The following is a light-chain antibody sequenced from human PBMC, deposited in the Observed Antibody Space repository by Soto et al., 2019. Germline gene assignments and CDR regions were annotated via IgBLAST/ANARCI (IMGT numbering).Light chain of an antibody. CDR1: QSVSSY. CDR2: DAS. Sequence: EIVLTQSPATLSLSPGERATLSCRASQSVSSYLAWYQQRPGQAPRLLIYDASSRATGIPARFSGSGSGTDFTLTISSLEPEDFAVYYCQQRRNWPAVTFGPGTKVDIK. J-gene: IGKJ3*01. CDR3: QQRRNWPAVT. V-gene: IGKV3-11*01.